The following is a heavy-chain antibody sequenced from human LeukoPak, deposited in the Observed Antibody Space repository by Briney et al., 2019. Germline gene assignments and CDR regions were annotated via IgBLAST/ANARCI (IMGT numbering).Heavy chain of an antibody. V-gene: IGHV3-7*04. CDR2: IKEDGSET. J-gene: IGHJ4*02. D-gene: IGHD6-13*01. Sequence: GGSLRLSCVASGFSLSIYWLGWVRQAPGKGLEWVANIKEDGSETYYVDSVKGRFTISRDNVKNSLYLQVNSLRAEDTAVYYCARADFRGSSWDYAYWGQGALITVSS. CDR3: ARADFRGSSWDYAY. CDR1: GFSLSIYW.